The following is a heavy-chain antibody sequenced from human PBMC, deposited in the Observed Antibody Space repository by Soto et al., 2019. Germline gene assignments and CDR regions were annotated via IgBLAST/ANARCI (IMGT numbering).Heavy chain of an antibody. V-gene: IGHV4-38-2*01. D-gene: IGHD3-3*01. CDR2: VYRTRST. CDR3: ARGDYSWSGYFDY. CDR1: GYSISSGYY. J-gene: IGHJ4*02. Sequence: SETLSLTCAVSGYSISSGYYWGWIRQPPGQGLEWIGFVYRTRSTYYSPSLKSRLTISIDTSNNRFSLKLRSVTAADTAVYYCARGDYSWSGYFDYWGQGNMVTVSS.